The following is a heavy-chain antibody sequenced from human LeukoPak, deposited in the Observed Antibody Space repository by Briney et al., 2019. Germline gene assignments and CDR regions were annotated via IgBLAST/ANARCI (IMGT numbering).Heavy chain of an antibody. CDR1: GFIFSTYW. J-gene: IGHJ5*01. CDR2: ISGDGSGR. Sequence: GGSLALSCVASGFIFSTYWRNWVRQAPGKGLEWVAGISGDGSGRDYVDSVRGRFTISRDNAKNSLYLQMNSLTAEDTAVYYCGRDPDSWGQGTVVTVSS. CDR3: GRDPDS. V-gene: IGHV3-7*04.